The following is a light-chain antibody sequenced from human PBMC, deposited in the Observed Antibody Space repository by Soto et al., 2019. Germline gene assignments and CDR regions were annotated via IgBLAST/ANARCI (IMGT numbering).Light chain of an antibody. Sequence: QSVLTQPASVSGSPGQSITISCTGTSSDVGGYNYVSWYQQHPGKAPKLMIYDVSNRPSGVSNRFSGSKSGNTASLTISGLQAEDEADYYCSSYTISSTVFGTRTKVTVL. CDR3: SSYTISSTV. V-gene: IGLV2-14*01. J-gene: IGLJ1*01. CDR1: SSDVGGYNY. CDR2: DVS.